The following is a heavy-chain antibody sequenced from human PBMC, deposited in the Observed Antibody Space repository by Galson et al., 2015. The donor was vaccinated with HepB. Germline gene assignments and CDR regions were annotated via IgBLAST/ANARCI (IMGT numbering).Heavy chain of an antibody. V-gene: IGHV3-74*01. D-gene: IGHD3-16*01. CDR2: IKSDGITT. CDR3: AVRGGS. Sequence: SLRLACEASGFTFSDYWMHWVRQAPGGGLLWVSLIKSDGITTAYADSVKGRFFISRDNAKNTLYLQMNSLRDEDTAVYYCAVRGGSWGQGTLVTVSS. J-gene: IGHJ1*01. CDR1: GFTFSDYW.